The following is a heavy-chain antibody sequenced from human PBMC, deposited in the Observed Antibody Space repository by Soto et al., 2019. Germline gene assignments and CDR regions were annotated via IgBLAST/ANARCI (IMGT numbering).Heavy chain of an antibody. CDR3: AHKGLGSGKVVPQAFDI. D-gene: IGHD3-10*01. CDR1: GFSLSTSGVG. J-gene: IGHJ3*02. Sequence: QITLKESGPTLVKPTQTLTLTCTFSGFSLSTSGVGVGWIRQPPGKALEWLALIYWDDDKRYSPSLKSRLTITKEPPKTQLVLTMTNWAPVDTATYYCAHKGLGSGKVVPQAFDIWAKGQWSPSLQ. V-gene: IGHV2-5*02. CDR2: IYWDDDK.